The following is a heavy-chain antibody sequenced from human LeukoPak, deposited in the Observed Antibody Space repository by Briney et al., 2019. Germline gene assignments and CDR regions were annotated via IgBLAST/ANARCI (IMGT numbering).Heavy chain of an antibody. CDR3: ARFPDY. CDR2: INHSGRT. V-gene: IGHV4-34*01. J-gene: IGHJ4*02. CDR1: GGSFSGYY. Sequence: SETLSLTCAVYGGSFSGYYWSWIRQPPGKGLEWIGEINHSGRTNYNPSLKSRVTISVETSNNQFSLKLSSVTAADTAVYYCARFPDYWGEGTLVTVSS.